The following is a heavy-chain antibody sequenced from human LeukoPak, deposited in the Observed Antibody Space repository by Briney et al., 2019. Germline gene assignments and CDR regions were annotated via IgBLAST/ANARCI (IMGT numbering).Heavy chain of an antibody. CDR1: GGTFSSYA. CDR3: ARAPEGGYCSSTSCYGPYNWFDP. V-gene: IGHV1-69*13. CDR2: IIPIFGTA. D-gene: IGHD2-2*01. Sequence: ASVKVSCKASGGTFSSYAISWVRQAPGQGLEWMGGIIPIFGTANYAQKFQGRVTITADESTSTAYMELSSPRSEDTAVYYCARAPEGGYCSSTSCYGPYNWFDPWGQGTLVTVSS. J-gene: IGHJ5*02.